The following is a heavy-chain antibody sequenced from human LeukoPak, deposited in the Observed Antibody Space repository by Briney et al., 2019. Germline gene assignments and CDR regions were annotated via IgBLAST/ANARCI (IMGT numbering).Heavy chain of an antibody. CDR1: GYTLPRYV. CDR2: MTPKTGNT. J-gene: IGHJ4*02. D-gene: IGHD2/OR15-2a*01. V-gene: IGHV1-8*01. Sequence: ASVKVSCQGCGYTLPRYVMNGVGPACGRGGAGEGWMTPKTGNTGYAQKFQSRITMTGHNSNTTFFMERSSLTYEDTAVYFCARGEYMYGHYIDYWGQGTLVTVSS. CDR3: ARGEYMYGHYIDY.